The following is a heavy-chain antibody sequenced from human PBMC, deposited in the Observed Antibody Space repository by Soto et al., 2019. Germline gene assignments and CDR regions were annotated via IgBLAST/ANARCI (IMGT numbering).Heavy chain of an antibody. Sequence: SETLSLTCTDSGGSITTAGYSWSWIRQPPGKALEWIGYVYHTGNAYPKPSLKSRVTISLDRSKNQFSLKMTSVTAADTALYYCASRPFYYYGLDVCGQGPTVTVYS. CDR1: GGSITTAGYS. CDR2: VYHTGNA. V-gene: IGHV4-30-2*01. J-gene: IGHJ6*02. CDR3: ASRPFYYYGLDV.